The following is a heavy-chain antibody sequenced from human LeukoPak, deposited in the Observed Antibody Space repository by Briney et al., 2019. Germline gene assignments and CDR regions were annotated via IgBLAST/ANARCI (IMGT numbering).Heavy chain of an antibody. CDR3: ARAAYNAADY. V-gene: IGHV3-48*02. J-gene: IGHJ4*02. CDR1: GSTFSSYS. CDR2: ISSSSGTI. Sequence: GGSLRLSCAASGSTFSSYSMHWVRQAPGKGLEWVSYISSSSGTIYYADSVKGRFTISRDNAKNSLYLQMNSLRDEDTAVYYCARAAYNAADYWGQGTLVTVSS. D-gene: IGHD5-24*01.